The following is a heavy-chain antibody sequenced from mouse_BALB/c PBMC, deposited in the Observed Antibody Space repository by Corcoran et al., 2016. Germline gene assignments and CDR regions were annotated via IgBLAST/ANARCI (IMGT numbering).Heavy chain of an antibody. V-gene: IGHV1-66*01. Sequence: QVQLQQSGPELVKPGASVKISCKASGYSFTSYYIHWVKQRPGQGLEWIGWIFPGSGNTKYNEKFKGKATLTADTSSSTAYMHLSSLTSEDSAVYFCARGYGNYAMDYWGQGTSVTVSS. CDR2: IFPGSGNT. CDR1: GYSFTSYY. CDR3: ARGYGNYAMDY. D-gene: IGHD2-10*02. J-gene: IGHJ4*01.